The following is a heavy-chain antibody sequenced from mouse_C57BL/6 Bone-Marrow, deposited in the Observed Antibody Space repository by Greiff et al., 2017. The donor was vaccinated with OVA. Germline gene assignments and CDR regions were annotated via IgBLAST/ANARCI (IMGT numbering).Heavy chain of an antibody. Sequence: QLKQSGAELVRPGASVKLSCTASGFNIKDDYMHWVKQRPEQGLEWIGWIDPENGDTEYASKFQGKATITADTSSNTAYLQLSSLTSEDTAVYYCTAYYSNYFDYWGQGTTLTVSS. CDR2: IDPENGDT. J-gene: IGHJ2*01. CDR3: TAYYSNYFDY. V-gene: IGHV14-4*01. D-gene: IGHD2-5*01. CDR1: GFNIKDDY.